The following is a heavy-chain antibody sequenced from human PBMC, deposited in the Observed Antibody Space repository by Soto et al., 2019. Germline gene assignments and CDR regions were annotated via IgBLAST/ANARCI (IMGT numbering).Heavy chain of an antibody. CDR1: GYSFTRYW. CDR2: IYPGDSDT. V-gene: IGHV5-51*01. Sequence: PGESLKISCKGSGYSFTRYWIAWVRQMPGKGLEWMGIIYPGDSDTRYSPSFQGQVTISVDKSISTAYLQWSSLKASDTAMYYCARHESSYGSGAYYNVVSWGQGTLVNVSS. CDR3: ARHESSYGSGAYYNVVS. J-gene: IGHJ5*01. D-gene: IGHD3-10*01.